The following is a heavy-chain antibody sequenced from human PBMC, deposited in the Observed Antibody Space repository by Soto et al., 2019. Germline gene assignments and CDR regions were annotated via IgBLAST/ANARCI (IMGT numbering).Heavy chain of an antibody. CDR2: IYNSGST. Sequence: SETMSLTCTVSGGTINHYYWSWIRQPPGKGLEWIGFIYNSGSTNYNPSLKSRAAISVGTSKNQFSLKVSSVTAADTAVYYCARHEVLWFGETYYYYMDVWGKGTTVTVSS. V-gene: IGHV4-59*08. CDR1: GGTINHYY. J-gene: IGHJ6*03. CDR3: ARHEVLWFGETYYYYMDV. D-gene: IGHD3-10*01.